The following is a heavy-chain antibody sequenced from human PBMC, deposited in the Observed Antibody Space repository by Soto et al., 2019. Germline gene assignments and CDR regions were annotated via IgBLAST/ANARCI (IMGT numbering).Heavy chain of an antibody. CDR3: AREPESLVVAADAFDI. D-gene: IGHD2-15*01. Sequence: ASVKVSCKASGYTFTSYDINWVRQATGQGLEWMGWMNPNSGNTGYAQKFQGRVTMTRNTSISTAYMELSSLRSEDTAVYYCAREPESLVVAADAFDIWGQGTMVTVS. V-gene: IGHV1-8*01. CDR1: GYTFTSYD. CDR2: MNPNSGNT. J-gene: IGHJ3*02.